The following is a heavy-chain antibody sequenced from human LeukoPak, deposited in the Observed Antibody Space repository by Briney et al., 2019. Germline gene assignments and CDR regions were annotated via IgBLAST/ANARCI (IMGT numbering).Heavy chain of an antibody. Sequence: PGGSLRLSCAAFGFTFSSYEMNWVRQAPGKGLEWVSSISTSSSYIYYADSVKGRFTISRDNAKNSLYLQMNSLRAEDTAVYYCARGRFGVSAYDSPFDYWGQGTLVTVSS. V-gene: IGHV3-21*01. D-gene: IGHD5-12*01. CDR3: ARGRFGVSAYDSPFDY. CDR2: ISTSSSYI. CDR1: GFTFSSYE. J-gene: IGHJ4*02.